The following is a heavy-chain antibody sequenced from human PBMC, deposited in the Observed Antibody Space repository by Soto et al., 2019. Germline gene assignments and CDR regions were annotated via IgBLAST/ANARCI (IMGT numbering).Heavy chain of an antibody. V-gene: IGHV3-23*01. D-gene: IGHD3-22*01. Sequence: EVQLLESGGGLVQPGGSLRLSCAASGFTFSSYAMSWVRQAPGKGLEWVSAISGSGGSTYYADSVKGRFTISRDNSKNTLYLQMNSLRAEDTAVYHCAKDITYYYDSSGYYPHDDFDIWGQGTMVTVSS. J-gene: IGHJ3*02. CDR2: ISGSGGST. CDR3: AKDITYYYDSSGYYPHDDFDI. CDR1: GFTFSSYA.